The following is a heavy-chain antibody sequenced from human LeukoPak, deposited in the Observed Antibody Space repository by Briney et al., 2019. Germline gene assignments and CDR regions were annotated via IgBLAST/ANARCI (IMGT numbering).Heavy chain of an antibody. D-gene: IGHD6-25*01. J-gene: IGHJ3*02. Sequence: GGSLRLSCAASGVTFSSYSMNWVRQAPGKGLEWVSYISSSSSTIYYADSVNGRFTISTDNAKNSLYLQMNSLRAEDTAVYYCARDRRAAADLGDAFDIWGQGTMVTVSS. CDR2: ISSSSSTI. V-gene: IGHV3-48*04. CDR1: GVTFSSYS. CDR3: ARDRRAAADLGDAFDI.